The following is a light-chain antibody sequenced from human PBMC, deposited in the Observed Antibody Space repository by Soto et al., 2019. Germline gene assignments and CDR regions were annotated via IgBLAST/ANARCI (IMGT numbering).Light chain of an antibody. J-gene: IGLJ1*01. Sequence: QSALTQPPSVSGTPGQRVTISCSGSTSNIGSNYVYWYQQLPGLAPKLLIYINNQRPSGVPDRFSGSKSGTSASLAISGLRSEDEADYYCAAWYDSSREVFGTGTKVTVL. V-gene: IGLV1-47*01. CDR1: TSNIGSNY. CDR3: AAWYDSSREV. CDR2: INN.